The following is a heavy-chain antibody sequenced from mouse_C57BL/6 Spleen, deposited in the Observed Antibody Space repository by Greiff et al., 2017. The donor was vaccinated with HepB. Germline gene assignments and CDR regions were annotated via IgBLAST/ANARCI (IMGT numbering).Heavy chain of an antibody. Sequence: EVKVVESEGGLVQPGSSMKLSCTASGFTFSDYYMAWVRQVPEKGLEWVANINYDGSSTYYLDSLKSRFIISRDNAKNILYLQMSSLKSEDTATYYCAREEDYYFDYWGQGTTLTVSS. CDR2: INYDGSST. V-gene: IGHV5-16*01. CDR1: GFTFSDYY. CDR3: AREEDYYFDY. J-gene: IGHJ2*01.